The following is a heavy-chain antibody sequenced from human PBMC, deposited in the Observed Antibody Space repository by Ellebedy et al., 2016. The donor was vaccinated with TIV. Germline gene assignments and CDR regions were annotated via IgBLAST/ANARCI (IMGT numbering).Heavy chain of an antibody. Sequence: GESLKISCAASGFTFSSYDMHWVRQGSGNGLEWVSSIGAAGDTYYAGFVKGRVAISRENAKNSLYLQLNNVRVGDTAVYYCARATAGFDYWGQGTLVTVSS. V-gene: IGHV3-13*01. CDR3: ARATAGFDY. CDR1: GFTFSSYD. J-gene: IGHJ4*02. CDR2: IGAAGDT. D-gene: IGHD1-14*01.